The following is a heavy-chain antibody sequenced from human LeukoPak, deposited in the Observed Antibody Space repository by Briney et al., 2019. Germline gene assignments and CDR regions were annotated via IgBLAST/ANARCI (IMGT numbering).Heavy chain of an antibody. Sequence: GESLKISCKGSGYIFTKYWIGWVRQMPGKGLEWVGLIYPGHSDTTYSPSFQGQVTISADKSTDTAYLHWNSLKASDTATYFCAGRIQGYLDYWGLGTLVTVSS. J-gene: IGHJ4*02. CDR2: IYPGHSDT. CDR1: GYIFTKYW. CDR3: AGRIQGYLDY. V-gene: IGHV5-51*01.